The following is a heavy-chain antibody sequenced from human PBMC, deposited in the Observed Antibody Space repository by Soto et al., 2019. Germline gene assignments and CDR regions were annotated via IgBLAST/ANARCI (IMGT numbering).Heavy chain of an antibody. V-gene: IGHV1-3*01. D-gene: IGHD2-2*01. CDR3: AREEVGIVVVPAAITDDGYDSHYYYYTDV. CDR1: GYTFTSYA. J-gene: IGHJ6*03. Sequence: ASVKVSCKASGYTFTSYAMHWVRQAPGQRLEWMGWINAGNGNTKYSQKFQGRVTITRDTSASTAYMELSSLRSEDTAVYYCAREEVGIVVVPAAITDDGYDSHYYYYTDVWGKGTTVTVSS. CDR2: INAGNGNT.